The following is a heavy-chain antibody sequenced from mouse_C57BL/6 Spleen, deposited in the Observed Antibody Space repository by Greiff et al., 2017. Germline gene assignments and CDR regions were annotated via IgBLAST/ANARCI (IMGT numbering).Heavy chain of an antibody. CDR3: TRALYDCYPYYYSMDY. CDR1: GFTFSSYA. V-gene: IGHV5-9-1*02. Sequence: EVMLVESGEGLVKPGGSLKLSCAASGFTFSSYAMSWVRQTPEKRLEWVAYISSGGDYIYYADTVKGRFTISRDNARNTLYLQMSSLKSEDTAMYYCTRALYDCYPYYYSMDYWGQGTSVTVSS. J-gene: IGHJ4*01. D-gene: IGHD2-3*01. CDR2: ISSGGDYI.